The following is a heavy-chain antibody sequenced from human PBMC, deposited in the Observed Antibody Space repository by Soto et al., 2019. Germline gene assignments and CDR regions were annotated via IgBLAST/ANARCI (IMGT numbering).Heavy chain of an antibody. CDR3: ARTTVVTPPPSVHFDY. J-gene: IGHJ4*02. Sequence: SETLSLTCTVPGGSVNIGTYYWSWIRQPPGKGLEWIGFIHYSGSTNYNPSLKGRVTMSVDTSKNQFSLKLSSVTAADTAVYYCARTTVVTPPPSVHFDYWGQGTLVTVSS. D-gene: IGHD4-17*01. CDR2: IHYSGST. V-gene: IGHV4-61*01. CDR1: GGSVNIGTYY.